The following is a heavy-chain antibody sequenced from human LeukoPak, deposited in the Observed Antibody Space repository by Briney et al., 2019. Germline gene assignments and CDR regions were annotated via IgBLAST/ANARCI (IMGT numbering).Heavy chain of an antibody. Sequence: ASVKVSCKVSGYTLTELSMHWVRQAPGKGLEWMGGFDPEGGETIYAQKFQGRVTMTEDTSTDTAYMELSSLRSEDTAVYYCATRRRYCSSTSCSLEFDYWGQGTLVTVSS. D-gene: IGHD2-2*01. V-gene: IGHV1-24*01. CDR1: GYTLTELS. CDR3: ATRRRYCSSTSCSLEFDY. J-gene: IGHJ4*02. CDR2: FDPEGGET.